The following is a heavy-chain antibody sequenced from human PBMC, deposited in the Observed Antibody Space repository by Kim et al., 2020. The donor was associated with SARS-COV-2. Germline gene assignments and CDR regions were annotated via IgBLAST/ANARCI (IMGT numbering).Heavy chain of an antibody. J-gene: IGHJ4*02. CDR2: VNNGGNA. CDR1: GFTFSSRA. CDR3: EKDNPDSGWPVFDS. D-gene: IGHD6-19*01. V-gene: IGHV3-23*01. Sequence: GGSLRLTCAASGFTFSSRAMSWVRQAPGKGPEWVASVNNGGNAYYADSMKGRFTVFRDITRDTLYLQMNSLSAEDTALYFSEKDNPDSGWPVFDSWVQG.